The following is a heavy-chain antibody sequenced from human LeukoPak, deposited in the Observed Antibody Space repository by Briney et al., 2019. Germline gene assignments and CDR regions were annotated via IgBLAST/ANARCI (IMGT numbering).Heavy chain of an antibody. CDR1: GGSISSYY. CDR3: ARWTSSSWYFDS. CDR2: IHTSGST. Sequence: PSETLSLSCTVSGGSISSYYWNWIRQPVGKGLEWIGRIHTSGSTDYNPSLKSRLTMSLDTPNNQFSLKLTSVTAADTAVYHCARWTSSSWYFDSWGQGTLVTVSS. J-gene: IGHJ4*02. D-gene: IGHD6-13*01. V-gene: IGHV4-4*07.